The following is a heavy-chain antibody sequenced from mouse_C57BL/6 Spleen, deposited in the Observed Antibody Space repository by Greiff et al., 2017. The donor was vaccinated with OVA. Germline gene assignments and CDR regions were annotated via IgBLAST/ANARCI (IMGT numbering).Heavy chain of an antibody. V-gene: IGHV1-80*01. Sequence: VQLQQSGAELVKPGASVKISCKASGYAFRSYWMNWVKQRPGKGLEWIGQIYPGDGDTNYNGKFKGKATLTADKSSSTAYMQLSSLTSEDSAVYFCARWVLRSYYFDYWGQGTTLTVSS. CDR2: IYPGDGDT. D-gene: IGHD1-1*01. J-gene: IGHJ2*01. CDR3: ARWVLRSYYFDY. CDR1: GYAFRSYW.